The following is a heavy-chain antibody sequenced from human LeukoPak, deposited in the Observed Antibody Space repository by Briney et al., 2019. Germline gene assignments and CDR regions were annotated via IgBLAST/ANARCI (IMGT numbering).Heavy chain of an antibody. J-gene: IGHJ3*02. V-gene: IGHV3-74*01. CDR2: IKSDGSST. CDR3: ARDSYDGFDM. CDR1: GFTFRSYW. Sequence: GGSLRLSCAASGFTFRSYWMQWVRQAPGKGRVWVSRIKSDGSSTYYADSVKGRFTISRDNAKNTLYLQMNSLRAEDTAVYYCARDSYDGFDMWGQGTMVTVCS.